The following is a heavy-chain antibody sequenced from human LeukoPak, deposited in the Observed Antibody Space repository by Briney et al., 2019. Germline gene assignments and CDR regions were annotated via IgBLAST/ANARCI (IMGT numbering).Heavy chain of an antibody. CDR2: INHSGST. CDR1: GGSFSGYY. Sequence: SETLSLTCAVYGGSFSGYYWSWIRQPPGKGLEWIGEINHSGSTNYNPSLKSRVTISVDTSKNQFSLELSSVTAADTAVYYCASSDIRFGEPYFDYWGQGTLVTVSS. D-gene: IGHD3-10*01. V-gene: IGHV4-34*01. CDR3: ASSDIRFGEPYFDY. J-gene: IGHJ4*02.